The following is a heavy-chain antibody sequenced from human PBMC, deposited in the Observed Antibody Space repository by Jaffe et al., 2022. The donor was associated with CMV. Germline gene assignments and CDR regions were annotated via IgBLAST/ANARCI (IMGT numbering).Heavy chain of an antibody. D-gene: IGHD6-6*01. CDR3: AKDMRAFSSSPSPDV. CDR1: GFTFDDYT. CDR2: ISWDGGST. Sequence: EVQLVESGGVVVQPGGSLRLSCAASGFTFDDYTMHWVRQAPGKGLEWVSLISWDGGSTYYADSVKGRFTISRDNSKNSLYLQMNSLRTEDTALYYCAKDMRAFSSSPSPDVWGKGTTVTVSS. J-gene: IGHJ6*04. V-gene: IGHV3-43*01.